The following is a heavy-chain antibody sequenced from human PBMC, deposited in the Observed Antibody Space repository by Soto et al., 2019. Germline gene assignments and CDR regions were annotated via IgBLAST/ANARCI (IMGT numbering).Heavy chain of an antibody. J-gene: IGHJ6*02. D-gene: IGHD5-18*01. CDR3: ALDTYYYYGMDV. Sequence: SETLSLTCAVYGGSFSGYYWSWIRQPPGKGLEWIGEINHSGSTNYNPSLKSRVTISVDTSKNQFSLKLSSVTDADTAVYYCALDTYYYYGMDVWGQGTTVTVSS. CDR1: GGSFSGYY. V-gene: IGHV4-34*01. CDR2: INHSGST.